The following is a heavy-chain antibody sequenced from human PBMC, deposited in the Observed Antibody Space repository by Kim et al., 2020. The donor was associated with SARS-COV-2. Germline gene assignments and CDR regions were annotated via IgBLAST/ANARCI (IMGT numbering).Heavy chain of an antibody. D-gene: IGHD6-19*01. CDR3: ARDGYSSGSDAFDF. CDR1: GGSISSYY. CDR2: IYYSGST. V-gene: IGHV4-59*01. Sequence: SETLSLTCTVSGGSISSYYWSWIRQPPGKGLEWIGYIYYSGSTNYNPSLKSRVTISVDTSKNQFSLKLSSVTAADTAVYYCARDGYSSGSDAFDFWGQGT. J-gene: IGHJ3*01.